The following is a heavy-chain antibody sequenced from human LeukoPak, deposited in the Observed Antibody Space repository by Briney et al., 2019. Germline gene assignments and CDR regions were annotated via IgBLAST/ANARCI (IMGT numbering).Heavy chain of an antibody. Sequence: PGGSLRLSCAASGFIFSDYYINWIRQAPGKGLEWLSYISNSGDIISYADSVKGRFTISRDNAKNSLYLQMNSLRAEDTAVYYCARDSYSSSVRFDYWGQGTLVTVSS. CDR2: ISNSGDII. CDR3: ARDSYSSSVRFDY. J-gene: IGHJ4*02. D-gene: IGHD6-13*01. V-gene: IGHV3-11*04. CDR1: GFIFSDYY.